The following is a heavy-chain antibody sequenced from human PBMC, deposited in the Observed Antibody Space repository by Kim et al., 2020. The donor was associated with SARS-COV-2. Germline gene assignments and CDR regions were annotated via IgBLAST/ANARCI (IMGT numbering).Heavy chain of an antibody. Sequence: GGSLRLSCAASGFTFSSYSMNWVRQAPGKGLEWVSYISSSSTIYYADSVKGRFTISRDNAKNSLFLQMNSLRDEDTAVYYCARLHRTNGVCYYYFDYWGQVTLAAVSS. CDR2: ISSSSTI. V-gene: IGHV3-48*02. CDR1: GFTFSSYS. D-gene: IGHD2-8*01. J-gene: IGHJ4*02. CDR3: ARLHRTNGVCYYYFDY.